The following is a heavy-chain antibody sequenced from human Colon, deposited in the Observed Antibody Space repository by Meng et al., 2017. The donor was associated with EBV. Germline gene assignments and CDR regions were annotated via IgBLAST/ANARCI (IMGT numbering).Heavy chain of an antibody. J-gene: IGHJ5*02. V-gene: IGHV4-34*01. CDR3: ARRGPSGNFSP. D-gene: IGHD3-10*01. Sequence: QVQLQQWGAGLLKPSETLSRSCAVYGGSFRDYYWTWIRHPPGKGLEWIGEIDHRGNTKYNPSLKSRVTISLDTSKKQFSLKVSSVTAAYSAVYYCARRGPSGNFSPWSQGALVTVSS. CDR1: GGSFRDYY. CDR2: IDHRGNT.